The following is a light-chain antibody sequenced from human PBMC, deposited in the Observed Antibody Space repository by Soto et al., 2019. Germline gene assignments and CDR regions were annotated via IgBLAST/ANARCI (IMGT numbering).Light chain of an antibody. J-gene: IGKJ1*01. V-gene: IGKV3-15*01. CDR3: QQYNSWLWT. CDR2: GAS. Sequence: ELVMTQSPATLSVSPVEVATVSFMASQSVSSKLAWYQQKPGQAPRLLIYGASTRATGIPARFSGSGSGTDFTLIISSLQSEDSAVYYCQQYNSWLWTFGQGTKVDIK. CDR1: QSVSSK.